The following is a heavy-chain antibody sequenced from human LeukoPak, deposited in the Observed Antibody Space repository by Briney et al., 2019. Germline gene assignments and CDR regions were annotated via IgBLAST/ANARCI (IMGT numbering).Heavy chain of an antibody. V-gene: IGHV3-23*01. CDR1: GFTFSNHG. J-gene: IGHJ4*02. D-gene: IGHD6-19*01. CDR2: ISPSGDIT. Sequence: GGSLRLSCAAYGFTFSNHGMDWVRQAPGKGLEWVSGISPSGDITYYADSVKGRFTISRDNSKNTLYLQMNSLRAEDTAVYYCAKGTLLYSSGWYLPYWGQGTLVTVSS. CDR3: AKGTLLYSSGWYLPY.